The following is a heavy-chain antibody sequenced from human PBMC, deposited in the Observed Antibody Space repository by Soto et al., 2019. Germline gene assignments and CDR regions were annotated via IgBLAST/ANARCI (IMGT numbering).Heavy chain of an antibody. CDR2: IYYSGST. J-gene: IGHJ5*02. CDR3: ARDVVRGNWFDP. CDR1: GGSISSYY. Sequence: PSETLSLTCTVSGGSISSYYWSWIRQPPGKGLEWIGYIYYSGSTNYNPSLKSRVTISVDTSKNQFSLKLSSVTAADTAVYYCARDVVRGNWFDPWGQGTLVTVSS. V-gene: IGHV4-59*01.